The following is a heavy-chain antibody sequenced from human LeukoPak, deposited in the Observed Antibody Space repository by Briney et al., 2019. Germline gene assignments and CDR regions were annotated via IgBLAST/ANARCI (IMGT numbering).Heavy chain of an antibody. V-gene: IGHV4-59*01. D-gene: IGHD3-22*01. CDR2: IYHSGST. CDR3: ARDNAPYYYDSSGYYNYYYYGMDV. J-gene: IGHJ6*02. Sequence: SETLSLTCTVSGGSISSYYWSWIRQPPGKGLEWIGYIYHSGSTNYNPSLKSRVTISVDTSKNQFSLKLSSVTAADTAVYYCARDNAPYYYDSSGYYNYYYYGMDVWGQGTTVTVSS. CDR1: GGSISSYY.